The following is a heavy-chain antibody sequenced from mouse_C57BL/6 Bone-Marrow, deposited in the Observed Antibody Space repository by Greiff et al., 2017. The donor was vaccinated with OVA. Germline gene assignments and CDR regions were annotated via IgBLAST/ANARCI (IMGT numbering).Heavy chain of an antibody. CDR1: GYTFTSYW. J-gene: IGHJ4*01. Sequence: QVQLQQPGAELVMPGASVKLSCKASGYTFTSYWMHWVKQRPGQGLEWIGEIDPSDSYTNYNQKFKGKSTLTVDESSSTAYMQLSSLTSEDSAVYYCARGGYAMDYWGQGTSVTVSS. CDR3: ARGGYAMDY. V-gene: IGHV1-69*01. CDR2: IDPSDSYT.